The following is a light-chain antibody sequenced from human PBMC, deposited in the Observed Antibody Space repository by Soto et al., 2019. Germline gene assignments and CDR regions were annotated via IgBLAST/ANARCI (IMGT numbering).Light chain of an antibody. CDR3: QVWDIMTDNYV. CDR1: NIGNKR. V-gene: IGLV3-21*04. CDR2: YDS. Sequence: SYELTQPPSVSVAPEKTATITCGGDNIGNKRVHWYRQKPGQAPVLVISYDSDRPSGIPERFSGSNSGNTATLTISRVEAGDEAYYYCQVWDIMTDNYVFGTGTKVTVL. J-gene: IGLJ1*01.